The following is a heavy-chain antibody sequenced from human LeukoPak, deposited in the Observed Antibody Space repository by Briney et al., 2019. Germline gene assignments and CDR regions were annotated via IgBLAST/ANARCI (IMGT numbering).Heavy chain of an antibody. V-gene: IGHV1-2*02. CDR2: IIPNSGAT. CDR1: GYTFSGYY. CDR3: AREGIGGGLLKGYCSGGSCYGY. J-gene: IGHJ4*02. Sequence: GASVKVSCKASGYTFSGYYIHWVRQAPGHGLEWMGWIIPNSGATNYAQNFQGRVTMTRDTSISTAYMELSRLRSDDTAVYYCAREGIGGGLLKGYCSGGSCYGYWGQGTLVTVSS. D-gene: IGHD2-15*01.